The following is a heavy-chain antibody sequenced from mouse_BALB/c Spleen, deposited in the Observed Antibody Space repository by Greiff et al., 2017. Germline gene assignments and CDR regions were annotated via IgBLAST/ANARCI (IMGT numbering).Heavy chain of an antibody. V-gene: IGHV3-2*02. Sequence: DVKLVESGPGLVKPSQSLSLTCTVTGYSITSDYAWNWIRQFPGNKLEWMGYISYSGSTSYNPSLKSRISITRDTSKNQFFLQLNSVTTEDTATYYCARSGGSSYEFAYWGQGTLVTVSA. CDR3: ARSGGSSYEFAY. D-gene: IGHD1-1*01. CDR1: GYSITSDYA. J-gene: IGHJ3*01. CDR2: ISYSGST.